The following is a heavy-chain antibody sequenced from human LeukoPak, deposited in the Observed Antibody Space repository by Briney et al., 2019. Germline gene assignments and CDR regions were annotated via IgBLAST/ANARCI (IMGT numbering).Heavy chain of an antibody. Sequence: GGSLRLSCVASGFTFSSYEMNWVRQAPGKGLVWVSRINSDGSSISYADSVKGRFTISRDNAKNTLYLQMNSLRAEDTAVYYCAITVTGGIDYWGQGTLVTVSS. V-gene: IGHV3-74*01. CDR1: GFTFSSYE. D-gene: IGHD4-17*01. CDR3: AITVTGGIDY. J-gene: IGHJ4*02. CDR2: INSDGSSI.